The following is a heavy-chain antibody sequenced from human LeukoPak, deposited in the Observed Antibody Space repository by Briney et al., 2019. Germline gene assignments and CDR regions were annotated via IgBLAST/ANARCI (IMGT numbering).Heavy chain of an antibody. CDR1: GFTFTSSA. D-gene: IGHD3-22*01. CDR2: IVVGSGNT. V-gene: IGHV1-58*02. J-gene: IGHJ4*02. Sequence: GASVKVSCKASGFTFTSSAMQWVRQARGQRLEWIGWIVVGSGNTNYAQKFQERVTITRDMSTSTAYMELSSLRSEDTVFYEGEAIGDGVYDSSGYYFDYWGQGTLVTVSS. CDR3: EAIGDGVYDSSGYYFDY.